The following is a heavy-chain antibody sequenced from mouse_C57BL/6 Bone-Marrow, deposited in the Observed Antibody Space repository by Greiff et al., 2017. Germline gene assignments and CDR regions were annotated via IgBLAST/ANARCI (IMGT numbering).Heavy chain of an antibody. Sequence: QVQLQQPGAELVMPGASVKLSCKASGYTFTSYWMHWVKLRPGQGLEWIGEIDPSDSYPNYNQKFKGKSTLTVDKSSSTAYMQLSSLTSEDSAFYYCARELRPHYFDYWGQGTTLTVSS. CDR1: GYTFTSYW. CDR2: IDPSDSYP. CDR3: ARELRPHYFDY. D-gene: IGHD3-2*02. J-gene: IGHJ2*01. V-gene: IGHV1-69*01.